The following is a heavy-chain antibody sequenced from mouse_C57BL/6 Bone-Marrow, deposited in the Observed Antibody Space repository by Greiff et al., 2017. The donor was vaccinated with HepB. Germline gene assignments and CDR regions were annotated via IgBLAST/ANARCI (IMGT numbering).Heavy chain of an antibody. CDR2: ISNLAYSI. V-gene: IGHV5-15*01. CDR1: GFTFSDYG. CDR3: ARGVYYYGSPWYFDV. J-gene: IGHJ1*03. Sequence: EVQRVESGGGLVQPGGSLKLSCAASGFTFSDYGMAWVRQAPRKGPEWVAFISNLAYSIYYADTVTGRFTISRENAKNTLYLEMSSLRSEDTAMYYCARGVYYYGSPWYFDVWGTGTTVTVSS. D-gene: IGHD1-1*01.